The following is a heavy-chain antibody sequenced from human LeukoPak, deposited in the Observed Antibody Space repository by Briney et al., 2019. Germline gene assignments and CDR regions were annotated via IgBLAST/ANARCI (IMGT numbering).Heavy chain of an antibody. D-gene: IGHD2-15*01. CDR3: ARTKGYCSGGSCYGEGVVFDY. J-gene: IGHJ4*02. V-gene: IGHV4-30-2*01. CDR1: GGSISSGGYS. CDR2: IYHSGST. Sequence: PSETLSLTCAVSGGSISSGGYSWSWIRQPPGKGLEWIGYIYHSGSTYYNPSLKSRVTISVDRSKNQFSLKLSSVTAADTAVYYCARTKGYCSGGSCYGEGVVFDYWGQGTLVTVSS.